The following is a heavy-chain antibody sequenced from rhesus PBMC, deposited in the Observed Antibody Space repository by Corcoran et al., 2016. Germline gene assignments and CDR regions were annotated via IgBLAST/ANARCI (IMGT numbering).Heavy chain of an antibody. CDR2: SGGRSGST. CDR3: ARCRYYEDDYGYYTYYFDY. CDR1: GGSISGYY. J-gene: IGHJ4*01. Sequence: QVQLQESGPGLVKPSETLSLTCAVSGGSISGYYWNWIRQPPGKGLEWIGNSGGRSGSTYYNPYRKSRVTMSTDTSKNQFSLKLSSVTAADTAVYYCARCRYYEDDYGYYTYYFDYWGQGVLVTVSS. V-gene: IGHV4-165*02. D-gene: IGHD3-9*01.